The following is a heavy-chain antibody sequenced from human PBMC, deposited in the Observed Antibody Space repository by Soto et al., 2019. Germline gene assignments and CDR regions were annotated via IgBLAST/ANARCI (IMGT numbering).Heavy chain of an antibody. J-gene: IGHJ4*02. Sequence: SETLSLTCAVYGGSFSGYYWSWIRQPPGKGLEWIGEINHSGSTNYNPSLKSRVTISVDTSKNQFSLKLSSVTAADTAVYYCARHYAVVLYYFDYWGQGTLVT. D-gene: IGHD2-21*01. CDR2: INHSGST. V-gene: IGHV4-34*01. CDR1: GGSFSGYY. CDR3: ARHYAVVLYYFDY.